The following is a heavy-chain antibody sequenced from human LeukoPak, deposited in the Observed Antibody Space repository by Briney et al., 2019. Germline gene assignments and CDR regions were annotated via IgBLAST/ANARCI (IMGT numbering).Heavy chain of an antibody. CDR1: GFTFSSYA. CDR2: ISDSGGNT. D-gene: IGHD6-13*01. V-gene: IGHV3-23*01. Sequence: GGSLRLSCAASGFTFSSYAMSWVRQAPGKGLEWVSAISDSGGNTYYADSVRGRFTISRDNSKNTLYLQMNSLRAEDTALYYCAKTRPLDSSSWSHGDYWGQGTLVTVSS. J-gene: IGHJ4*02. CDR3: AKTRPLDSSSWSHGDY.